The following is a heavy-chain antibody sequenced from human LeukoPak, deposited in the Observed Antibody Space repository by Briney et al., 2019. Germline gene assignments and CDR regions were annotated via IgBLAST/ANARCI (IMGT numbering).Heavy chain of an antibody. V-gene: IGHV3-33*01. CDR2: IWSDGSRQ. CDR1: GFIFSSYA. CDR3: ARGVAQNGNPNYFDP. J-gene: IGHJ5*02. Sequence: GGSLRLSCAPSGFIFSSYAMHGVRQAPGTGLEWVAVIWSDGSRQYYLDSVKGRFTISRDNSKHTLSLQMNSLRADDTAVYSCARGVAQNGNPNYFDPWGRGTLVTVSS. D-gene: IGHD2-15*01.